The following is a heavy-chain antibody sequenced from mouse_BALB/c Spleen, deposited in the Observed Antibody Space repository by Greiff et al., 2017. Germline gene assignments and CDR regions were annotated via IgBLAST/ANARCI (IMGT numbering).Heavy chain of an antibody. D-gene: IGHD1-1*01. V-gene: IGHV6-6*02. J-gene: IGHJ4*01. CDR2: IRLKSNNYAT. CDR3: TRDGSSPYYAMDY. Sequence: EVKVEESGGGLVQPGGSMKLSCVASGFTFSNYWMNWVRQSPEKGLEWVAEIRLKSNNYATHYAESVKGRFTISRDDSKSSVYLQMNNLRAEDTGIYYCTRDGSSPYYAMDYWGQGTSVTVSS. CDR1: GFTFSNYW.